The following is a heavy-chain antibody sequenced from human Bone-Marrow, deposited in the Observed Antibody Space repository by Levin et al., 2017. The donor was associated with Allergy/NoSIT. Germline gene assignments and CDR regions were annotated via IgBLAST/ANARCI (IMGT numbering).Heavy chain of an antibody. J-gene: IGHJ4*02. CDR3: AREDASGSFVDY. Sequence: SETLSLTCSVSGDSISSSSYYWGWIRQPPGKGLEWIGTIFYSGNTYYNPSLKSRVTLSVDTSKNQFSLKLTSVTAADTAVYYCAREDASGSFVDYWGQGTLVIVSS. D-gene: IGHD3-10*01. CDR2: IFYSGNT. CDR1: GDSISSSSYY. V-gene: IGHV4-39*07.